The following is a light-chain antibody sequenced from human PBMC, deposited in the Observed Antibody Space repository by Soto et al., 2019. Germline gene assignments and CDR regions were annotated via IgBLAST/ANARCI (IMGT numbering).Light chain of an antibody. Sequence: DIVMTQSPLSLPVTPGEPASISCRSSQSLLHSNGYNYLDWYLQKPGQSPQLLIYLGSNRASGVPDRFSGSGSGPDFTLKISRVEAEDVGVYYCMQALQTPWTSGKGTKVEIK. CDR1: QSLLHSNGYNY. V-gene: IGKV2-28*01. J-gene: IGKJ1*01. CDR2: LGS. CDR3: MQALQTPWT.